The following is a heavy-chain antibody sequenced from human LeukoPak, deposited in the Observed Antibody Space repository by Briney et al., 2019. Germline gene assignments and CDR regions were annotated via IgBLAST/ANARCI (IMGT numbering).Heavy chain of an antibody. CDR2: ISSSSSYI. CDR3: ARDPGIAAHRMDV. Sequence: GGSLRLSCAASGFTFSSYSMNWVRQAPGKGLEWVSSISSSSSYIYYADSVKGRFTISRDNSKNTLYLQMNSLRAEDTAVYYCARDPGIAAHRMDVWGQGTTVTVSS. J-gene: IGHJ6*02. V-gene: IGHV3-21*01. CDR1: GFTFSSYS. D-gene: IGHD6-13*01.